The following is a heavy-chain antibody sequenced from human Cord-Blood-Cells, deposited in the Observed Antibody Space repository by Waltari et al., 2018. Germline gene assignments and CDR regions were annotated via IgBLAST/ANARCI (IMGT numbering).Heavy chain of an antibody. CDR2: IYTSGST. Sequence: QVQLQESGPGLVKPSETLSLTCTVSGGPISSYYWIWIRQPAGKGLEWIGRIYTSGSTNYTPSPMSRVTIAVATSKNQFSLKLSSVTAADTSVYYCARAVIANWYYFDYWGQGTLVTVSS. V-gene: IGHV4-4*07. J-gene: IGHJ4*02. CDR1: GGPISSYY. D-gene: IGHD7-27*01. CDR3: ARAVIANWYYFDY.